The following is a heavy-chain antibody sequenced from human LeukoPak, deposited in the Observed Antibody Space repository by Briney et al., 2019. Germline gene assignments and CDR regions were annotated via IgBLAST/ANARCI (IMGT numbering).Heavy chain of an antibody. J-gene: IGHJ4*02. CDR3: ARDGVVLGYSSGSDY. V-gene: IGHV4-30-4*08. CDR2: IYYSGST. D-gene: IGHD5-18*01. CDR1: GGSISSGDYY. Sequence: PSETLSLTCTVSGGSISSGDYYWSWIRQPPGKGLEWIGYIYYSGSTYYNPSLKSRVTISVDTSKNQFSLKLSSVTAADTAVYYCARDGVVLGYSSGSDYWGQGSLVTVSS.